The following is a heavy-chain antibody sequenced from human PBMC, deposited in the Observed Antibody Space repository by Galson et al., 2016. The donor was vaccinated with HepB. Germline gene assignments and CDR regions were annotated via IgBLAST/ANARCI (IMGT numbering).Heavy chain of an antibody. V-gene: IGHV1-18*01. CDR1: GYTFTNYA. CDR3: ARDPRSIAGPRFDY. CDR2: ISAYNGNT. J-gene: IGHJ4*02. Sequence: SVKVSCKASGYTFTNYAIIWVRQAPGQGLEWMGWISAYNGNTNYAQKLQGRVTMTTDTSTSTAYMELRSLRSDDTAVYFCARDPRSIAGPRFDYWGQGTLVTVSS. D-gene: IGHD6-6*01.